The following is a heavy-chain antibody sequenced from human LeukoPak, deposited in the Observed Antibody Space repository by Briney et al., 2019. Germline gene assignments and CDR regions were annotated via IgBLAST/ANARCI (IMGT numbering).Heavy chain of an antibody. D-gene: IGHD3-10*01. V-gene: IGHV3-30*18. J-gene: IGHJ6*02. Sequence: GGSLTLSCAASGFTFSRYGMHGVRQARGKGREWVGVISYEGSNTYYAGSVKDGLTIPIENSKNTLSLQMNSLTAEDTAVYYCAKDQWFGELLFYYYGMDVWGQGTTVTVSS. CDR1: GFTFSRYG. CDR3: AKDQWFGELLFYYYGMDV. CDR2: ISYEGSNT.